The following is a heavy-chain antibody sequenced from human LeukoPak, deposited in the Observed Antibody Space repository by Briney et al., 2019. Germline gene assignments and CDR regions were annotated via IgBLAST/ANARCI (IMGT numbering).Heavy chain of an antibody. D-gene: IGHD3-3*01. J-gene: IGHJ4*02. Sequence: SETLSLTCAVYGGSFSGYYWSWIRQPPGKGLEWIGEIDHSGSTNYNPSLKSRLTISVDASKNQFSLKRSSVTAADTAVYYCASGMAGFGVVIGYWGQGTLVTVSS. CDR2: IDHSGST. CDR3: ASGMAGFGVVIGY. V-gene: IGHV4-34*01. CDR1: GGSFSGYY.